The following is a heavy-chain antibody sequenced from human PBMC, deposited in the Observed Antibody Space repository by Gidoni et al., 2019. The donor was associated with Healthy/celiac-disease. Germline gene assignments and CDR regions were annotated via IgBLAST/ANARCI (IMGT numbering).Heavy chain of an antibody. CDR1: GGSFSGYY. CDR3: ARDRYCSSTSCAWGWFDP. J-gene: IGHJ5*02. D-gene: IGHD2-2*01. CDR2: INPSGST. Sequence: QVQLQQWGAGLLKPSETLSLTCAVYGGSFSGYYWSWIRQPPGKGLEWIGEINPSGSTNYNPSLKSRVTISVDTSKNQFSLKLSSVTAADTAVYYCARDRYCSSTSCAWGWFDPWGQGTLVTVSS. V-gene: IGHV4-34*01.